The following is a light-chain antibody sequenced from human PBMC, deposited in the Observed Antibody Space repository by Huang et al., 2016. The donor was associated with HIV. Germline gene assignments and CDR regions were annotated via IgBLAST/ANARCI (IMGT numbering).Light chain of an antibody. J-gene: IGKJ1*01. CDR3: QQSYRTPCA. CDR2: TTS. CDR1: QSISSN. V-gene: IGKV1-39*01. Sequence: DIQMTQSPLSLSASVGDRVTITCRASQSISSNLNWYQQKPGKSPKVLIYTTSTWQSGVPSMCSVICSGTDFSLTISSLQPEYFATYYCQQSYRTPCAFGQGTKVEIK.